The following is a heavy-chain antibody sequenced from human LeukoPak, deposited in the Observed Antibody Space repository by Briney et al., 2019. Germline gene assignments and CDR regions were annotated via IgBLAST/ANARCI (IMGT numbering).Heavy chain of an antibody. CDR2: ISVYNGNT. D-gene: IGHD2-2*01. V-gene: IGHV1-18*01. J-gene: IGHJ5*02. CDR1: GYTFTSYG. CDR3: ANYPNQVVFFS. Sequence: ASVKVSCKASGYTFTSYGIRWVRQAPGQGLEWMGWISVYNGNTKYVQKFQGRVTMTTDTSTRTAYMELRSLRSDDTAIYYCANYPNQVVFFSWGQGTLVTVSS.